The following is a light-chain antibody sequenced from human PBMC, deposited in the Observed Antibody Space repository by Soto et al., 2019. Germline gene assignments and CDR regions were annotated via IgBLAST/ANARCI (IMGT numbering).Light chain of an antibody. V-gene: IGLV2-14*01. CDR2: EVT. Sequence: SVLTQPASVSGSPGQSITISCSGTSSDIGAYDYVSWYQQHPGKAPKLLIYEVTNRPSGVSHRFSGSKSGSTASLTISGLQAEDEADYFCSSFTSSNSEVFGTGTKGTVL. CDR3: SSFTSSNSEV. J-gene: IGLJ1*01. CDR1: SSDIGAYDY.